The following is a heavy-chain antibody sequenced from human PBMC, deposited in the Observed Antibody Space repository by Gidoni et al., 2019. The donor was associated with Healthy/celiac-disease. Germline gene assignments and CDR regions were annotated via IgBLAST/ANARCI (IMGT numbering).Heavy chain of an antibody. CDR2: FSGSGGST. D-gene: IGHD1-26*01. CDR1: GFTFSSYA. V-gene: IGHV3-23*01. CDR3: AKGKVGATYFDY. J-gene: IGHJ4*02. Sequence: EVQLLESGGGLVQPGGSLRLSCAASGFTFSSYAMSWVPQAPGKGLEWVSAFSGSGGSTYYADSVKGRFTISRDNSKNTLYLQMNSLRAEDTAVYYCAKGKVGATYFDYWGQGTLVTVSS.